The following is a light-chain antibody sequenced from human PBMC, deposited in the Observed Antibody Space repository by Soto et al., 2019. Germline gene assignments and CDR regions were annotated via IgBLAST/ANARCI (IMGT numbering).Light chain of an antibody. CDR2: DAS. Sequence: VGDTVTVTCRASQSMWRWLSCYHQKPGKAPKLLIFDASTLENGVPARFSGIGSGTEFSLSISSLQPDDFATYYCQQCYKGWTFGQGTKVDIK. J-gene: IGKJ1*01. CDR1: QSMWRW. CDR3: QQCYKGWT. V-gene: IGKV1-5*01.